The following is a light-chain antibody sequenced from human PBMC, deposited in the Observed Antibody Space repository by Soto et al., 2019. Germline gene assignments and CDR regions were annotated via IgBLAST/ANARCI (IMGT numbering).Light chain of an antibody. V-gene: IGLV2-14*03. CDR2: DVS. CDR1: SSDVGAYRY. J-gene: IGLJ1*01. CDR3: SSYTSSTNYV. Sequence: QYALTQPASVSGSPGQSITISCTGTSSDVGAYRYVSWYQQHPGKAPKLIIYDVSDRPSGISNRFSGSKSDNTASLTISGLQAEDEAEYYCSSYTSSTNYVFGTGTKLTVL.